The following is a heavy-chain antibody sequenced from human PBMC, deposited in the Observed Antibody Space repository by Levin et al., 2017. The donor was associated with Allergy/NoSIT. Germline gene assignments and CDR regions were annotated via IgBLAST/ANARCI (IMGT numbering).Heavy chain of an antibody. Sequence: LSLTCAASGFTFSDHYMDWVRQAPGKGLEWVGRIRNKANRYTTEYAAAVKGRFSISRDDSENSLYLQMNSLKIEDTAVYYCTRRPHAHGIDYWGQGTLVTVSS. V-gene: IGHV3-72*01. CDR3: TRRPHAHGIDY. J-gene: IGHJ4*02. CDR1: GFTFSDHY. D-gene: IGHD1-14*01. CDR2: IRNKANRYTT.